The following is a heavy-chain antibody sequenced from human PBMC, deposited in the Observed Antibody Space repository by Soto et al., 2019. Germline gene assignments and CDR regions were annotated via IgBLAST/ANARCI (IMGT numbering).Heavy chain of an antibody. CDR3: AKDPYYYDSSGYYRDYYGMDV. CDR2: ISYDGSNK. CDR1: GFTFRSYG. Sequence: QVHLVESGGGVVQPGRSLGLSCAASGFTFRSYGMNWVRQAPGKGLEWVAVISYDGSNKYYADSVKGRFTISRDNSKNTLYLQMNSLRAEDTAVYYCAKDPYYYDSSGYYRDYYGMDVWGQGTTVTVS. D-gene: IGHD3-22*01. V-gene: IGHV3-30*18. J-gene: IGHJ6*02.